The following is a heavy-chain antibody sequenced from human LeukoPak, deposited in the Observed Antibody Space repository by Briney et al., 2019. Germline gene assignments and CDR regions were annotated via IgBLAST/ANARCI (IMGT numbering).Heavy chain of an antibody. CDR3: AKDRTRSGGTSNGYFDS. V-gene: IGHV3-43*02. D-gene: IGHD4-23*01. CDR2: ISGDGGTT. CDR1: GLTFDDYA. J-gene: IGHJ4*02. Sequence: PGGSLRLSCAASGLTFDDYAMHWVRRAPGKGLEWVSLISGDGGTTYYADSVKSRFTITRENSKNSLYLQINSLRIEDTDLYYCAKDRTRSGGTSNGYFDSWGQGTLVTVFS.